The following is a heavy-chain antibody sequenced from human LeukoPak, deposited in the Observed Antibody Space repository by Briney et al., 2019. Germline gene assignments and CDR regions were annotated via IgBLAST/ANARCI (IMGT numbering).Heavy chain of an antibody. V-gene: IGHV1-18*01. D-gene: IGHD1-7*01. J-gene: IGHJ4*02. CDR2: ISAYNGNT. CDR3: ARALDSITGTTLQFDY. Sequence: ASVKVSCKASGYTFTSYGISWVRQAPGQGLEWMGWISAYNGNTNYAQKLQGRVTMTTDTSTSTAYMELRSLRSDDTAVYYCARALDSITGTTLQFDYWGQGTLVTVSS. CDR1: GYTFTSYG.